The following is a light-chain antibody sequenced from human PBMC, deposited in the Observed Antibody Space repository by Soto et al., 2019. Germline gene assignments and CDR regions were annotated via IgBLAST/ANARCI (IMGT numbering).Light chain of an antibody. Sequence: QSVLTQPASVSASPGQSITISCTATRNDVGFSKFVSWYQQQPGKSPQVLVYEGTKRPSGVSLRFSGSHSVNAASLTISDIHIEDEADYYCCSYATSGVVFGGGTKLTVL. J-gene: IGLJ2*01. CDR1: RNDVGFSKF. CDR2: EGT. V-gene: IGLV2-23*01. CDR3: CSYATSGVV.